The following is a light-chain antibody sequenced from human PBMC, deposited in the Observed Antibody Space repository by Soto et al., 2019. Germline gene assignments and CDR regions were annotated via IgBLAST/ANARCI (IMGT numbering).Light chain of an antibody. CDR3: QSYDSGLRGYV. V-gene: IGLV1-40*01. CDR2: GSK. J-gene: IGLJ1*01. Sequence: QSVLRQPPSVSWAPGQWVTISCTGTSSNFGAGFDVHWYQQLPGAAPKLLIYGSKNRPSGVPDRFSGSKSGTSASLAITGLQAEDEAHYYCQSYDSGLRGYVFGTGTKVT. CDR1: SSNFGAGFD.